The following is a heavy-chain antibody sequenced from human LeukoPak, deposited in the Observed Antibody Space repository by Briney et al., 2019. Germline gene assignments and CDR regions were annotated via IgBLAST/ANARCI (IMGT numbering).Heavy chain of an antibody. Sequence: SETLSLTCTVSGGSISSSSYYWGWIRQPPGKGLDWIGSIYYSGSTYDNPALKSRVTISVDTSKNQFSLKLRSVTAADTAVYYCARGTSIAVAGKGWFDPWGQGTLVTVSS. D-gene: IGHD6-19*01. V-gene: IGHV4-39*07. CDR3: ARGTSIAVAGKGWFDP. J-gene: IGHJ5*02. CDR1: GGSISSSSYY. CDR2: IYYSGST.